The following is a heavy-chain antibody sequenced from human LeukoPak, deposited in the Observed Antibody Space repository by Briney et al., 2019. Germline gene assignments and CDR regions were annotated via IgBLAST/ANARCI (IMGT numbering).Heavy chain of an antibody. D-gene: IGHD2-15*01. CDR1: GYIFTSYW. V-gene: IGHV5-51*01. J-gene: IGHJ4*02. CDR3: ARHEVVLPDY. CDR2: IYPGDSDT. Sequence: PGASLQISCKCSGYIFTSYWIGWVRQLPGKGLEWMGIIYPGDSDTKYSPSFQRHVTISADKYISTAYLQWSSLKASDTAMYYCARHEVVLPDYWGQGTLVTVSS.